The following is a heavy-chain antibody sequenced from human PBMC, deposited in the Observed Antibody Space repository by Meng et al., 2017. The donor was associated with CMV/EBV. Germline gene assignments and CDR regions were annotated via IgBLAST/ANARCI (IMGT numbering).Heavy chain of an antibody. D-gene: IGHD2-2*01. CDR2: IYTSGST. CDR3: ARDLMNCSSTSCANWFDP. J-gene: IGHJ5*02. Sequence: VPPQGPGPGVVEPSLNLSPTGSLSGGAISRYFWSWIRQPAGQGLGWIGRIYTSGSTNYNPSLKSRVTMSVDTSKNQFSLKLSSVTAADTAVYYCARDLMNCSSTSCANWFDPWGQGTLVTVSS. CDR1: GGAISRYF. V-gene: IGHV4-4*07.